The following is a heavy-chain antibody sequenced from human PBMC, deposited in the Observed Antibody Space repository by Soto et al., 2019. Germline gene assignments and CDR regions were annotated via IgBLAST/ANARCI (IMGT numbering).Heavy chain of an antibody. CDR2: IHSSGST. V-gene: IGHV4-39*01. CDR3: ARLVIVPAAMSDYYMDV. J-gene: IGHJ6*03. D-gene: IGHD2-2*01. Sequence: QLQMEESGPGLVKPSETLSLSCTVSGVSISKSSYYWGWIRQPPGRGLEWIGSIHSSGSTSYNPSLENRVNMSVDTSKNQFSLRLNSVTAADTAVYYCARLVIVPAAMSDYYMDVWGKGATVTVSS. CDR1: GVSISKSSYY.